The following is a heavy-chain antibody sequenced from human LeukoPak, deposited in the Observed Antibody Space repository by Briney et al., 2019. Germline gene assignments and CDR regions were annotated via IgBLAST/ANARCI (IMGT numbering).Heavy chain of an antibody. D-gene: IGHD2-15*01. Sequence: GASVKVSCKASGYTFTGYYMHWVRQAPGQGLEWMGRINPNSGGTNYAQKFQGRVTMTRDTSISTAYMELSRLRSDDTAVYYCARDPVYCSGGSCYGGYNWFDPWGQGTLVTVSS. CDR3: ARDPVYCSGGSCYGGYNWFDP. CDR2: INPNSGGT. V-gene: IGHV1-2*06. J-gene: IGHJ5*02. CDR1: GYTFTGYY.